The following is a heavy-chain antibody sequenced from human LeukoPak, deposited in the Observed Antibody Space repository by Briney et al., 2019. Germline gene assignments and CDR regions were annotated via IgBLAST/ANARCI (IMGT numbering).Heavy chain of an antibody. D-gene: IGHD4-17*01. Sequence: GASVKVSCKASGGTFSSYAISWVRQAPGQGLEWMGRIIPILGIANYAQKFQGRVTITADKSTSTAYMELSSLRSEDTAVYYCARERRTVTTYGGVDYWGQGTLVTVSS. V-gene: IGHV1-69*04. CDR1: GGTFSSYA. J-gene: IGHJ4*02. CDR3: ARERRTVTTYGGVDY. CDR2: IIPILGIA.